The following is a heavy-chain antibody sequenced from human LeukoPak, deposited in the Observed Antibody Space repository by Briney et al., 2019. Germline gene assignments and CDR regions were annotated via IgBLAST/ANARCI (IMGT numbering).Heavy chain of an antibody. CDR2: ISSSSSSTI. CDR1: GFTFSNYG. V-gene: IGHV3-48*02. CDR3: ASAAVAGTVF. Sequence: GGSLRLSCAVSGFTFSNYGMNWVRQAPGKGLEWISHISSSSSSTIYYAESVKGRFTISRDDAKNSLYLQMSSLRDDDTAVYYCASAAVAGTVFWGPGTRVTVSS. D-gene: IGHD6-19*01. J-gene: IGHJ4*02.